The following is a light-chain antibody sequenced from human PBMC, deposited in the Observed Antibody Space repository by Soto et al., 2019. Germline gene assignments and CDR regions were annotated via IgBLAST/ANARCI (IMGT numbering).Light chain of an antibody. CDR3: PEYGSSPRT. J-gene: IGKJ1*01. V-gene: IGKV3-20*01. Sequence: SVLTESPCPLFLSNEERATLSCRASRSVSSSYLAWYQHKPGQAPRLLIYGASSRATGIPDRFSGSGSGTDFTLTISRLEPEDCALYYSPEYGSSPRTF. CDR2: GAS. CDR1: RSVSSSY.